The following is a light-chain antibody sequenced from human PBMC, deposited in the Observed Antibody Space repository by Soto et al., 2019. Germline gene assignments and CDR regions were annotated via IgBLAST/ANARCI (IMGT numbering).Light chain of an antibody. CDR1: QNIINY. CDR3: QQNSNDPLT. Sequence: DIQMTQSLSSLSASVGDRVTITCRASQNIINYLNWYQQKPGKAPQLLIYVASRLESGVPSRFSGSGSGTDFTLTISSLQPEDFATYYCQQNSNDPLTFGPGTKVDIK. CDR2: VAS. J-gene: IGKJ3*01. V-gene: IGKV1-39*01.